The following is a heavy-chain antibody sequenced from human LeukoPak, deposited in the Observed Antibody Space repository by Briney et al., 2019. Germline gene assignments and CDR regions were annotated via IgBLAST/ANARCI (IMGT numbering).Heavy chain of an antibody. Sequence: GGSLRLSCAASGFTFSIYNMNWVRQAPGKGLEWVSSISSSSSYIYYADSVKGRFTISRDNAKNSLYLQMNSLRAEDTAVYYCARDHRDYDILTGYYIGYYFDYWGQGTLVTVSS. J-gene: IGHJ4*02. D-gene: IGHD3-9*01. V-gene: IGHV3-21*01. CDR2: ISSSSSYI. CDR1: GFTFSIYN. CDR3: ARDHRDYDILTGYYIGYYFDY.